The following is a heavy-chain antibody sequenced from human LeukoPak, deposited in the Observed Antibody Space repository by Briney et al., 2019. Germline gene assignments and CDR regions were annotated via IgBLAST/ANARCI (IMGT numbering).Heavy chain of an antibody. J-gene: IGHJ6*02. V-gene: IGHV3-48*02. Sequence: GGSLRLSCAASKFSFSLYNMNWVRQAPGKGLEWVSYISSTGDRIYYADSVRGRFTISRDNAKNSLYLQMSSLTDEDTVVYYCARDYEGKFWFENMDVWGQGTTVTVSS. CDR3: ARDYEGKFWFENMDV. D-gene: IGHD3-10*01. CDR1: KFSFSLYN. CDR2: ISSTGDRI.